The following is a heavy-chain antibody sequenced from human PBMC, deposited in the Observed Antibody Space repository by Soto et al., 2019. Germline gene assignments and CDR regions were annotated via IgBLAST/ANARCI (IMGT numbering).Heavy chain of an antibody. Sequence: EVQLLESGGGLVQPGGSLRLSCAASAFTFTNYAMSWVRQAPGKGLEWVSAISGSGASTYYADFVKGRFTISRDNSKNTLYLQMNSLRAEDTAVYYCASHLTVGQLGALYYWGQGTLVTVSS. CDR1: AFTFTNYA. CDR3: ASHLTVGQLGALYY. CDR2: ISGSGAST. V-gene: IGHV3-23*01. J-gene: IGHJ4*02. D-gene: IGHD6-13*01.